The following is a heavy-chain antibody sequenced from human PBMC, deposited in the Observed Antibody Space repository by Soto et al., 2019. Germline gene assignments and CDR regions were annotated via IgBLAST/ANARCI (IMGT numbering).Heavy chain of an antibody. CDR3: AKGGTGIAMPAPIFDH. D-gene: IGHD2-2*01. CDR1: GFTFSSYA. V-gene: IGHV3-23*01. CDR2: ISGSGGST. J-gene: IGHJ4*02. Sequence: EVQLLESGGGLVQPGGSLRLSCAASGFTFSSYAMSWVRQAPGKGLEWVSAISGSGGSTYYADSVKGRFTISRDNSKNTLYLQMNSLRAEDTAVYYCAKGGTGIAMPAPIFDHWGQGTLVTVSS.